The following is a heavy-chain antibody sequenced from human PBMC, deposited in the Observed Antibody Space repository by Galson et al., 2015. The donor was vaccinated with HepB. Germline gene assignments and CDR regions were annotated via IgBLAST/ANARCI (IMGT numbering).Heavy chain of an antibody. V-gene: IGHV4-34*01. J-gene: IGHJ5*02. CDR2: INHSGST. CDR1: GGSFSSYY. Sequence: ETLSLTCAVYGGSFSSYYWSWIRQPPGKGLEWIGEINHSGSTNYNPSLKSRVTISLDTSKNQFSLKLSSVTAADTAVYYCARGLYCSGGSCNRQHIDPWGQGTLVTVSS. CDR3: ARGLYCSGGSCNRQHIDP. D-gene: IGHD2-15*01.